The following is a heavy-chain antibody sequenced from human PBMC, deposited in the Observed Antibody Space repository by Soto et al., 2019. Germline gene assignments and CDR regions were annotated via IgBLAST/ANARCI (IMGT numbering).Heavy chain of an antibody. CDR2: INPYGGDT. CDR3: ARAPSTSGLLFYLDY. V-gene: IGHV1-46*01. J-gene: IGHJ4*02. D-gene: IGHD2-15*01. Sequence: ASVKVSCKASGYTFTYYHVHWVRQAPGQGLEWMGIINPYGGDTTYAQKFQGRVTMTRDTSTSTVYMELSSLRSEDTALYYCARAPSTSGLLFYLDYWGQGALVTVSS. CDR1: GYTFTYYH.